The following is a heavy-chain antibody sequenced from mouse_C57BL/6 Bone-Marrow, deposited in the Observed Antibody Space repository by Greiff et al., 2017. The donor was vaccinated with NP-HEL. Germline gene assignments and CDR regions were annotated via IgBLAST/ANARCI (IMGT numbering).Heavy chain of an antibody. J-gene: IGHJ3*01. Sequence: VKLQESGAELVKPGASVKLSCKASGYTFTSYWMHWVKQRPGQGLEWIGMIHPNSGSTNYNEKFKSKATLTVDKSSSTAYMQLSSLTSEDSAVYYCARGDYGSSYEAWFAYWGQGTLVTVSA. CDR2: IHPNSGST. D-gene: IGHD1-1*01. CDR3: ARGDYGSSYEAWFAY. CDR1: GYTFTSYW. V-gene: IGHV1-64*01.